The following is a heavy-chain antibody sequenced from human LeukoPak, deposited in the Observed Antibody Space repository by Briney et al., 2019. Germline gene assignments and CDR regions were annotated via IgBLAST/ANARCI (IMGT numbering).Heavy chain of an antibody. D-gene: IGHD3-10*01. J-gene: IGHJ4*02. CDR3: ARDRSLRWFGESPLFDY. CDR2: ISAYNGNT. CDR1: GYTFTSYG. V-gene: IGHV1-18*01. Sequence: ASVKVSCKASGYTFTSYGISWVRQAPGQGLEWMGWISAYNGNTNYAQKLQGRVTMTTDTFTSTAYMELRSLRSDDTAVYYCARDRSLRWFGESPLFDYWGQGTLVTVSS.